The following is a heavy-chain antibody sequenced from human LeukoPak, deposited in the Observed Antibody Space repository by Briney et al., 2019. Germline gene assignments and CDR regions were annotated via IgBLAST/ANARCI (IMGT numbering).Heavy chain of an antibody. V-gene: IGHV4-39*07. CDR3: ARLYGNYQNYFDY. Sequence: SETLSLTCSVSGGSISLSYYYWGWIRQPPGKALEWIGSVYYSGTTSYNPSLKSRVTISVDMSKNHFSLRLSSVTAADTAVYYCARLYGNYQNYFDYWGQGTLVTVSS. CDR2: VYYSGTT. J-gene: IGHJ4*02. D-gene: IGHD1-7*01. CDR1: GGSISLSYYY.